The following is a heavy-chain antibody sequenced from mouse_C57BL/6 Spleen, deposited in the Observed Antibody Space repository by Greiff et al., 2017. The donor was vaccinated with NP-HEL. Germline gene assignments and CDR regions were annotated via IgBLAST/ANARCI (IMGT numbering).Heavy chain of an antibody. CDR2: ISYSGST. J-gene: IGHJ3*01. CDR1: GYSITSGYD. CDR3: SRGGYGYYVWFAY. V-gene: IGHV3-1*01. D-gene: IGHD2-3*01. Sequence: ESGPGMVKPSQSLSLTCTVTGYSITSGYDWHWIRHFPGNKLEWMGYISYSGSTNYNPSLKSRISITHDTSKNHFFLKLNSVTTEDTATYYCSRGGYGYYVWFAYWGQGTLVTVSA.